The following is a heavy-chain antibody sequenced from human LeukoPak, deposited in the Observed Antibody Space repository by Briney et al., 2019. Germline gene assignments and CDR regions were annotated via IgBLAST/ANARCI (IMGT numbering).Heavy chain of an antibody. CDR2: IYTSGST. V-gene: IGHV4-4*07. D-gene: IGHD6-19*01. J-gene: IGHJ4*02. CDR1: GGSFSGYY. CDR3: ARDKQWLVRSGVDY. Sequence: PSETLSLTCAVYGGSFSGYYWSWIRQPAGKGLEWIGRIYTSGSTNYNPSLKSRVTMSVDTSKNQFSLKLSSVTAADTAVYYCARDKQWLVRSGVDYWGQGTLVTVSS.